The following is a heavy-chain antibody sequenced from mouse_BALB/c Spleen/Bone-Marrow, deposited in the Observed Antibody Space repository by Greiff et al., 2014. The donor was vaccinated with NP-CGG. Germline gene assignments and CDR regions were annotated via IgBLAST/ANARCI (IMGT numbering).Heavy chain of an antibody. CDR1: GYTFTSYW. CDR2: IYPGSGST. D-gene: IGHD1-2*01. J-gene: IGHJ2*01. CDR3: TPRLRY. Sequence: LQQSGSELVRPGASVKLSCKASGYTFTSYWMHRVKQRPGQGLEWIGNIYPGSGSTNYDEKFKSKATLTVDTSSSTAYMQLSSLTSGDSAVYYCTPRLRYWGQGTTLTVSS. V-gene: IGHV1S22*01.